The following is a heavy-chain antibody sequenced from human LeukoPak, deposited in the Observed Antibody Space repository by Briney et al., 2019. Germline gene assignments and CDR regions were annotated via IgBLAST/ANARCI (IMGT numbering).Heavy chain of an antibody. V-gene: IGHV5-51*01. CDR2: IYPGDSDT. J-gene: IGHJ4*02. Sequence: HGESLKISCKGSGYSFTSYWIGWVRQMPGKGLEWMGIIYPGDSDTRYSPSFQGQVTISADKSISTAYLQWSSLKASDTAMYYCARRYCSGGSCYYYFDYWGQGTLVTVSS. CDR1: GYSFTSYW. D-gene: IGHD2-15*01. CDR3: ARRYCSGGSCYYYFDY.